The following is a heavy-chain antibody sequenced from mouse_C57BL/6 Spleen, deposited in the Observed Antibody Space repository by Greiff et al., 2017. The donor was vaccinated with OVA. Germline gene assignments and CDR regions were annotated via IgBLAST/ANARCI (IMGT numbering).Heavy chain of an antibody. CDR2: IDPANGNT. D-gene: IGHD1-3*01. CDR3: ASNLYYFDY. J-gene: IGHJ2*01. CDR1: GFNFKNSY. Sequence: EVQLQQSVAELVRPGASVKLSCTASGFNFKNSYMHWVKQRPEQGLEWIGRIDPANGNTKYAPKFQGKATITADTSSNTAYLQLSSLTSEDTAIYYCASNLYYFDYWGQGTTLTVSS. V-gene: IGHV14-3*01.